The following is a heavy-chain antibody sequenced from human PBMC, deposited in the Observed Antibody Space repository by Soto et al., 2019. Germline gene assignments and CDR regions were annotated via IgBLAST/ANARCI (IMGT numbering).Heavy chain of an antibody. CDR1: GYTFTSYD. Sequence: QVQLVQSGAEVKKPGASVKVSCKASGYTFTSYDINWVRQATGQGLEWMGWMNPNSGNTGYAKKFQGRVNMTRNTSISTAYMELSSLRSEDTAVYYCAIESRGYYDSSGYYFWFDPWGQGTLVTVSS. CDR2: MNPNSGNT. D-gene: IGHD3-22*01. J-gene: IGHJ5*02. CDR3: AIESRGYYDSSGYYFWFDP. V-gene: IGHV1-8*01.